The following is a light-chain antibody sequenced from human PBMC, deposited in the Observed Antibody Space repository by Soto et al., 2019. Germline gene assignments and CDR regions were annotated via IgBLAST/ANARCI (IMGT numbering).Light chain of an antibody. CDR3: QQYERYNPS. J-gene: IGKJ4*01. Sequence: DIQMTQSPSSLSASVGDRVTIICRASQNINSYLAWFQQKPGKAPNSLIYDATSLQSGVPSRFSGSGSGTDFSLTISSLQPEDAATYYCQQYERYNPSFGGGTKLEI. CDR2: DAT. CDR1: QNINSY. V-gene: IGKV1-16*01.